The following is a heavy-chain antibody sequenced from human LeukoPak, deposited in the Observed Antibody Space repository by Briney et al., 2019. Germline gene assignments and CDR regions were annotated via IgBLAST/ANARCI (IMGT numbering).Heavy chain of an antibody. Sequence: GGSLRLSCAASGFTFSIYGMHWVRQAPGKGLEWVTFIRSDGTKTHYADSVKGRFTISRDNAKNSLYLQMNSLRAEDTAVYYCARDSDWGGFDYWGQGTLVTVSS. CDR1: GFTFSIYG. CDR3: ARDSDWGGFDY. V-gene: IGHV3-30*02. D-gene: IGHD7-27*01. CDR2: IRSDGTKT. J-gene: IGHJ4*02.